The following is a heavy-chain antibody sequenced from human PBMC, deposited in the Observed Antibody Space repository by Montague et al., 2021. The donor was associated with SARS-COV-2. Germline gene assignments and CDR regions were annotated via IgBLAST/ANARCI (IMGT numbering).Heavy chain of an antibody. CDR2: IYYSGST. CDR1: GGSISSSSYY. Sequence: SETLYLTCTVSGGSISSSSYYWGWIRQPPGKGLEWIGSIYYSGSTYYNPSLKSRVTISVDTSKNQFSLKLSSVTAADTAVYYCARDLRRGFDPWGQGTLVTVSS. J-gene: IGHJ5*02. CDR3: ARDLRRGFDP. V-gene: IGHV4-39*07. D-gene: IGHD3-10*01.